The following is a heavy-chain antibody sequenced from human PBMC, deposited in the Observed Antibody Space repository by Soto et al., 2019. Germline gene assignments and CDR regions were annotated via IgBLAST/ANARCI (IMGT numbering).Heavy chain of an antibody. V-gene: IGHV3-30*18. CDR3: AKDLIAAAETPDY. D-gene: IGHD6-13*01. Sequence: GGSLRLSCAASGFTFSSYGMHWVRQAPGKGLEWVAVISYDGSNKYYADSVKGRFTISRDNSKNTLYLQMNSLRAEDTAVYYCAKDLIAAAETPDYWGQGTLVTVSS. CDR1: GFTFSSYG. CDR2: ISYDGSNK. J-gene: IGHJ4*02.